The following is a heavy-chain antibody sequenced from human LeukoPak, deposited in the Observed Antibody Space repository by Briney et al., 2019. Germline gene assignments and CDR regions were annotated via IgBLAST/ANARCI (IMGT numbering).Heavy chain of an antibody. CDR2: IHHSGST. J-gene: IGHJ4*02. V-gene: IGHV4-4*02. D-gene: IGHD3-10*01. CDR3: ARVGVRGVITSFDF. CDR1: GDSISSSNW. Sequence: PSGTLSLTCAVSGDSISSSNWWSWVRQSPVEGLEWIAEIHHSGSTNCNPSLKSRVTISVDKSQNQFSLQLSSVTAADTAVYYCARVGVRGVITSFDFWGQGTLVTVSS.